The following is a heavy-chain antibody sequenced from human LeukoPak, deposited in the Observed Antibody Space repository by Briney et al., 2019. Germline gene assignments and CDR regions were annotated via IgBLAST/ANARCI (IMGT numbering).Heavy chain of an antibody. Sequence: GESLKISCKGPGYSFTSYWIGWVRQMPGKGLEWMGIIYPGDSDTRYSPSFQGQVTISADKSISTAYLQWSSLKASDTAMYYCAGLYGGNSRYYYYYGMDVWGQGTTVTVSS. CDR3: AGLYGGNSRYYYYYGMDV. D-gene: IGHD4-23*01. CDR2: IYPGDSDT. J-gene: IGHJ6*02. V-gene: IGHV5-51*01. CDR1: GYSFTSYW.